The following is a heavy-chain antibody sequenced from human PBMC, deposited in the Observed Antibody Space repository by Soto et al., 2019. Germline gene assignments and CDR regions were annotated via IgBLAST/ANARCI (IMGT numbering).Heavy chain of an antibody. CDR2: INPSGGST. V-gene: IGHV1-46*01. J-gene: IGHJ4*02. CDR3: ARVIAVAGRWDY. Sequence: ASVKVSCKASGYTFTSYYMHWVRQAPGQGLEWMGIINPSGGSTSYAQKFQGRVTMTTDTSTSTAYMELRSLRSDDTAVYYCARVIAVAGRWDYWGQGTLVTVSS. CDR1: GYTFTSYY. D-gene: IGHD6-19*01.